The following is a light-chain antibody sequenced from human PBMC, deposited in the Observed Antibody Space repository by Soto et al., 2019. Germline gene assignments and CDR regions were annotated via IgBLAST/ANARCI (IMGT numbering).Light chain of an antibody. J-gene: IGKJ5*01. Sequence: EVVMTQSPATLSVSPGEGATLSCRASQGIGDTLAWYQHKPGQPPRLLIYGASSRATGIPDRFSGTVSGTDFTLTISRLEPEDFAVYYCQQYGSSPITFGQGTRLEIK. V-gene: IGKV3-20*01. CDR1: QGIGDT. CDR3: QQYGSSPIT. CDR2: GAS.